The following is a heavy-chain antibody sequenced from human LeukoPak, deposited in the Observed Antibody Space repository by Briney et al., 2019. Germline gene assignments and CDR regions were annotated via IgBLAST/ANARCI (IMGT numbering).Heavy chain of an antibody. CDR1: GGSISSGGYY. V-gene: IGHV4-31*03. J-gene: IGHJ6*02. Sequence: SQTLSLTCTVSGGSISSGGYYWSWIRQHPGKGLGWIGYIYYSGSTYYNPSLKSRVTISVDTSKNQFSLKLSSVTAADTAVYYCARVSYDFWSGYYTRNYYGMDVWGQGTTVTVSS. D-gene: IGHD3-3*01. CDR3: ARVSYDFWSGYYTRNYYGMDV. CDR2: IYYSGST.